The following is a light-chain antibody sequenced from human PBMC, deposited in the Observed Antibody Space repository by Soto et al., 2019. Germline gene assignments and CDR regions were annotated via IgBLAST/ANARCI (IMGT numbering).Light chain of an antibody. Sequence: AIQMTQSPSSLSASLGDRVTITCRASQGIRGDLGWYQQKPGKAPKXLISATSTLQSGVPSRFSGRGSGTNFTLTISCLQSEDCETYYCQQYYSYPITFGQGTRLEIK. CDR3: QQYYSYPIT. V-gene: IGKV1-6*01. CDR2: ATS. J-gene: IGKJ5*01. CDR1: QGIRGD.